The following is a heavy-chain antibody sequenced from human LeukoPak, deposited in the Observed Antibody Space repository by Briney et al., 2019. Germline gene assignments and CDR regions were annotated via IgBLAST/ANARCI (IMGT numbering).Heavy chain of an antibody. CDR2: FYVGGAT. Sequence: GGSLRLSCAVSGFSVTNNYMSWVRQAPGKGLEWVSVFYVGGATYYADSVKGRFTISRDNSENTLYLQMGSLRAEDMAVYSCAKSYCTSTSCPFDYWGRGTLVTVSS. J-gene: IGHJ4*02. V-gene: IGHV3-53*05. D-gene: IGHD2-2*01. CDR3: AKSYCTSTSCPFDY. CDR1: GFSVTNNY.